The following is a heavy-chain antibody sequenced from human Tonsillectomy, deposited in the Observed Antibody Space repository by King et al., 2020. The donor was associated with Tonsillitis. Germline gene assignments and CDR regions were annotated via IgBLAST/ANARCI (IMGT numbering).Heavy chain of an antibody. J-gene: IGHJ6*02. CDR3: ARGRKQLPLGLDV. V-gene: IGHV3-11*01. CDR2: ISRSGDTI. CDR1: GFNFSDYY. D-gene: IGHD5-18*01. Sequence: VQLVESGGGLVKPGGSLRLSCAASGFNFSDYYISWIRQAPGKGLEWISYISRSGDTIYYADSVKGRFTISRDNAKKSQYLQMNSLRVDDTAVYYCARGRKQLPLGLDVWGQGTTVTVSS.